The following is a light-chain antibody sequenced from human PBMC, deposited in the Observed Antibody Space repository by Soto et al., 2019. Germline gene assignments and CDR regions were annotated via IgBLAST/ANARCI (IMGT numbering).Light chain of an antibody. V-gene: IGLV2-11*01. CDR3: CSYAGSYTYV. CDR1: SSNIENYNY. CDR2: DVS. J-gene: IGLJ1*01. Sequence: QSVLTQPRSVSGSPGQSVTISCTVTSSNIENYNYVSWYQQHPGKAPKLIIFDVSERPSGVPARFSGSKSGNTASLTISGLQADDEADYYCCSYAGSYTYVFGSGTKVTVL.